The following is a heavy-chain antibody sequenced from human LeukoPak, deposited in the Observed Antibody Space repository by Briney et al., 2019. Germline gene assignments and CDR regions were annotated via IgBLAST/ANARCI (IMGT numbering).Heavy chain of an antibody. CDR3: AKDRGWCFEY. Sequence: GRSLRLSCAASGFTFSSYGMHWVRQAPGKGLEWVAFISYDGSNKYYAESVKGRFTVSRDNSKHTLYLQMNSLRVEDTAVYYCAKDRGWCFEYWGQGTLVTVSS. J-gene: IGHJ4*02. CDR1: GFTFSSYG. CDR2: ISYDGSNK. V-gene: IGHV3-30*18. D-gene: IGHD6-19*01.